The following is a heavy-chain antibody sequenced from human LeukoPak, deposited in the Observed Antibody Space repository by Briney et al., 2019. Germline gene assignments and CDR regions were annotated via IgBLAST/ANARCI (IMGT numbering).Heavy chain of an antibody. J-gene: IGHJ4*02. Sequence: PSETLSLTCTVSGVSISSISYYWGWFRQPPGKGLEWIGSIYYSGSTYYNPSLKSRVTISVDTSKDQFSLKLSSVTAADTAVYYCARSYVVVVAATRLSVATPFDYWGQGTLVTVSS. CDR3: ARSYVVVVAATRLSVATPFDY. V-gene: IGHV4-39*01. D-gene: IGHD2-15*01. CDR2: IYYSGST. CDR1: GVSISSISYY.